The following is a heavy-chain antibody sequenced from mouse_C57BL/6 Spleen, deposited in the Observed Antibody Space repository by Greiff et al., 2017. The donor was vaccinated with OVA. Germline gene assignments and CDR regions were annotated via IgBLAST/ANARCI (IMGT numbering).Heavy chain of an antibody. CDR1: GYTFTSYW. CDR3: TRNKVAQAPFDY. D-gene: IGHD1-3*01. CDR2: IYPGNSDT. Sequence: VQLQQSGTVLARPGASVKMSCKTSGYTFTSYWMHWVKQRPGQGLEWIGAIYPGNSDTSYNQKFKGKAKLTAVTSASTAYMELSSLTNEDSAVYYCTRNKVAQAPFDYWGQGTTLTVSS. J-gene: IGHJ2*01. V-gene: IGHV1-5*01.